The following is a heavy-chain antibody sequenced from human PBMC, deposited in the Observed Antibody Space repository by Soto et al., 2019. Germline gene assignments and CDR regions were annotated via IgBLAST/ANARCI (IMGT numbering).Heavy chain of an antibody. V-gene: IGHV3-73*01. CDR2: IRSKANSYAT. CDR1: GFTFSGSA. Sequence: GGSLRLSCAASGFTFSGSAMHWVRQASGKGLEWVGRIRSKANSYATAYAASVKGRFTISRDDSKNTAYLQMNSLKTEDTAVYYCTRQGGSGSGYYYYYYGMDVWGQGTTGTSP. D-gene: IGHD3-22*01. CDR3: TRQGGSGSGYYYYYYGMDV. J-gene: IGHJ6*02.